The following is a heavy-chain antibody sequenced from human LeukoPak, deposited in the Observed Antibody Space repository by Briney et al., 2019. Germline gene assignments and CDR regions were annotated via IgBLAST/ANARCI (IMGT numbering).Heavy chain of an antibody. V-gene: IGHV3-7*02. CDR2: IKQDGSEK. D-gene: IGHD2-21*02. CDR3: ARYEQRPGVTASDP. J-gene: IGHJ5*02. Sequence: GGSLRLSCAASGFTFSRYWMSWVRQAPGKGLEWVADIKQDGSEKYYVDSVKGRFTISRDNAKNSLYLQMNSLGVEDTAMYYCARYEQRPGVTASDPWSQGTLVTVSS. CDR1: GFTFSRYW.